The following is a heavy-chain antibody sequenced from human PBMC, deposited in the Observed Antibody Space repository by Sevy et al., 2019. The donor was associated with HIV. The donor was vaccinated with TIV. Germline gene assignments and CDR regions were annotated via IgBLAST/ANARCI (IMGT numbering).Heavy chain of an antibody. CDR3: ARDPSRSGYYYYGMDV. CDR1: GFTFSSYS. D-gene: IGHD6-6*01. V-gene: IGHV3-21*01. CDR2: ISSSSSYI. J-gene: IGHJ6*04. Sequence: GGSLRLSCAASGFTFSSYSMNWVRQAPGKGLEWVSSISSSSSYIYYADSVKGRFTISRDNAKNSLYLQMNSLRAEDTAVYYCARDPSRSGYYYYGMDVWGKGTTVTVSS.